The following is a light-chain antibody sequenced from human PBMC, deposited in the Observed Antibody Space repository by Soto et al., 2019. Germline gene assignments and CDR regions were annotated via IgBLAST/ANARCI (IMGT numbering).Light chain of an antibody. CDR1: SSDVLDYNY. Sequence: VLTQPASLSGFPGQSITISCTRTSSDVLDYNYVSWYQHHPGQAPKLMIYNVSNRPSGVSSRFSGSKSGNTASLTISGLQAEDEADYYCSSYSSSSTPLHVFGTGTKVTVL. CDR3: SSYSSSSTPLHV. CDR2: NVS. V-gene: IGLV2-14*03. J-gene: IGLJ1*01.